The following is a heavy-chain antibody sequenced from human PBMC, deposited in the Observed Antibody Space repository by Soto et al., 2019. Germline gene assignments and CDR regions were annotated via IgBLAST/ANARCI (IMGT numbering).Heavy chain of an antibody. CDR1: GGTFSIYT. Sequence: QVQLVQSGAEVKKPGSSVKVSCKASGGTFSIYTISWVRQAPGQGLEWMGGSANSAQKFQGRLTVTADESTSTVYLELSILTSEDTAVYYCAREGPPDIAWFDPWGQGNLVSVSS. CDR3: AREGPPDIAWFDP. J-gene: IGHJ5*02. CDR2: SA. D-gene: IGHD2-15*01. V-gene: IGHV1-69*01.